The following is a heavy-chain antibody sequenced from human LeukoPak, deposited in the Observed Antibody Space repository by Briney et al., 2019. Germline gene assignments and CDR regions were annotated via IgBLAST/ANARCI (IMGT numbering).Heavy chain of an antibody. Sequence: GGSLRLSCAVSGFSLTSYSMNWVRQAPGKGLEWVSSISSASSYIYYADSVEGRITISRDNAKNSLYLQMNSLRAEDTAVYYCARDKDQSSGWYLDYWGQGTLVTVSS. CDR3: ARDKDQSSGWYLDY. V-gene: IGHV3-21*01. CDR2: ISSASSYI. CDR1: GFSLTSYS. J-gene: IGHJ4*02. D-gene: IGHD6-19*01.